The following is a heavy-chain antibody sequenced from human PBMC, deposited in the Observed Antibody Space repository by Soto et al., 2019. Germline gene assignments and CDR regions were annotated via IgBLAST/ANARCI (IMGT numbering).Heavy chain of an antibody. CDR3: ARAALIDYYDSSGLSDY. J-gene: IGHJ4*02. V-gene: IGHV3-30-3*01. Sequence: GGSLRLSCAASGFTFSSYAMHWVRQAPGKGLEWVAVISNDGSRNYYADSVKDRFTISRDNSKNTLYLQMNSLRAEDTAVYYCARAALIDYYDSSGLSDYWGQGTLVTVSS. CDR2: ISNDGSRN. CDR1: GFTFSSYA. D-gene: IGHD3-22*01.